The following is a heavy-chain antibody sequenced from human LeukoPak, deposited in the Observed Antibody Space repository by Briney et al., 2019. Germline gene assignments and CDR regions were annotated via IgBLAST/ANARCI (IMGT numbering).Heavy chain of an antibody. CDR2: INPSGGST. J-gene: IGHJ4*02. V-gene: IGHV1-46*01. CDR1: GYTFTGYY. Sequence: ASVKVSCKASGYTFTGYYIHWVRQAPGQGLEWMGIINPSGGSTTYAQKFQGRVTMTRDTSTSTVYMELSSLRSEDTAVYYCARPATSGYGSTWYNYWGQGTLVTVSS. D-gene: IGHD6-13*01. CDR3: ARPATSGYGSTWYNY.